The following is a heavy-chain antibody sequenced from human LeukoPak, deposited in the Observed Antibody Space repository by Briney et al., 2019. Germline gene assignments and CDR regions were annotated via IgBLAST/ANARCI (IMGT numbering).Heavy chain of an antibody. CDR1: GGSVSSGSYY. CDR2: IYYSGST. D-gene: IGHD2-15*01. J-gene: IGHJ4*02. V-gene: IGHV4-61*01. Sequence: SETLSLTCTVSGGSVSSGSYYWSWIRQPPGKGLEWIGYIYYSGSTNYNPSLKSRVTISVDTSKNQFSLKLSSVTAADTAVYYCARRDCSGGSCYPDYWGQGTLVTVSS. CDR3: ARRDCSGGSCYPDY.